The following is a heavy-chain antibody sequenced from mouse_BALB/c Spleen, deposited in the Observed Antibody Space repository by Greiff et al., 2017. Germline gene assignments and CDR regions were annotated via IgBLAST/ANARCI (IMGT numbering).Heavy chain of an antibody. J-gene: IGHJ4*01. Sequence: VQLQESGPGLVAPSQSLSITCTVSGFSLTSYGVHWVRQPPGKGLEWLGVIWAGGSTNYNSALMSRLSISKDNSKSQVFLKMNSLQTDDTAMYYCARDKGGIYYAMDYWGQGTSVTVSS. V-gene: IGHV2-9*02. CDR2: IWAGGST. CDR3: ARDKGGIYYAMDY. CDR1: GFSLTSYG.